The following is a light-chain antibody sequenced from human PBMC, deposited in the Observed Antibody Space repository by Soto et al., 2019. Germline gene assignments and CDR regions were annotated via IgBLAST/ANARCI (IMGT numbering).Light chain of an antibody. V-gene: IGLV2-14*01. CDR2: DVS. CDR1: SSDVGGYNY. J-gene: IGLJ2*01. CDR3: SSYTSSSTYVV. Sequence: QSALTQPASVSGSPGQSITISCTGTSSDVGGYNYVSWYQQHPGKAPKLMIYDVSNRPSGVSNRFSGSKSGNTAALPISGLQAEAEADYYCSSYTSSSTYVVFGGGTKLTVL.